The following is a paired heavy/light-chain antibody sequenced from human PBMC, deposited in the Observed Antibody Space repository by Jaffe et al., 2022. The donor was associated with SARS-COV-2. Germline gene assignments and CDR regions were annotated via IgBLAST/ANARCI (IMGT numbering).Light chain of an antibody. CDR2: RNN. Sequence: QAGLTQPPSVSKGLRQTATLTCIGNSNNVGFEGAAWLQQHQGHPPKLLSYRNNNRPSGISERLSASRSGNTASLTITGLQPEDEADYYCSAWDRSLSEWVFGGGTKLTVL. J-gene: IGLJ3*02. CDR1: SNNVGFEG. CDR3: SAWDRSLSEWV. V-gene: IGLV10-54*01.
Heavy chain of an antibody. CDR3: ARDTGDLGAFDI. CDR1: GFTLNNYW. Sequence: EVQLVESGGGLVQPGGSLRLSCAASGFTLNNYWMTWVRQTPGKGLEWVANINQDGSRKHYLGSVKGRFTITRDNAKNSLYLQMNSLGAEDTAVYFCARDTGDLGAFDIWGQGTMVTVSS. D-gene: IGHD7-27*01. J-gene: IGHJ3*02. V-gene: IGHV3-7*01. CDR2: INQDGSRK.